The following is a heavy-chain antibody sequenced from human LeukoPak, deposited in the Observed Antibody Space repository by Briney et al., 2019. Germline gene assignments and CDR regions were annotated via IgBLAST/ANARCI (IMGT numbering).Heavy chain of an antibody. CDR2: ISNSGSRI. Sequence: SLRLSCAASGFTFSSYAMNWVRQAPGKGLEWVSYISNSGSRIYYADSVKGRFTSSRDNAKKSLYLQMNSLRAEDTAVYYCVRDRPVTAQNYYYGMDVWGQGTTVTVSS. CDR1: GFTFSSYA. CDR3: VRDRPVTAQNYYYGMDV. D-gene: IGHD4-11*01. J-gene: IGHJ6*02. V-gene: IGHV3-48*03.